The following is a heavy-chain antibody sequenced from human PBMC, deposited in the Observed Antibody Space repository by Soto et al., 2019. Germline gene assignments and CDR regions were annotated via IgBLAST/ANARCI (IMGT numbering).Heavy chain of an antibody. D-gene: IGHD3-3*01. CDR1: GGSISSSSYY. J-gene: IGHJ4*02. V-gene: IGHV4-39*01. CDR3: ASLTVLRFLEWSFDY. CDR2: IYYSGST. Sequence: QLQLQESGPGLVKPSETLSLTCTVSGGSISSSSYYWGWIRQPPGKGLEWIGSIYYSGSTYYNPSLKSRVTISVDTSQNQFSRKLSSVTAADTAVYYCASLTVLRFLEWSFDYWGQGTLVTVSS.